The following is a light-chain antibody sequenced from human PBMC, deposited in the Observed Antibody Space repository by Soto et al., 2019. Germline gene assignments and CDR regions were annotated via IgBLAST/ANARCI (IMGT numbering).Light chain of an antibody. CDR1: SSDVGGYNY. J-gene: IGLJ1*01. Sequence: QSVLTHPPSASGSPGQSVTISCTGTSSDVGGYNYVSWYQQHPGKAPKLIIYEVSKRPSGVPDRFSGSKSGNTASLTVSGLQAEDEADYYCTSYAGTYSFFYVFGTGTKLTVL. V-gene: IGLV2-8*01. CDR2: EVS. CDR3: TSYAGTYSFFYV.